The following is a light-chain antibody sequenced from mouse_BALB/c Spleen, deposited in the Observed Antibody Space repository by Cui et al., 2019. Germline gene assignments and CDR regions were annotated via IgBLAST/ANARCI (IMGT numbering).Light chain of an antibody. J-gene: IGKJ1*01. CDR1: QCVLYSSNQRNY. CDR3: HQYLSSWT. Sequence: IMMTQSPSSLAVPAGEKVTMSCKSSQCVLYSSNQRNYLAWYQQKPGQSTKLLIYWGSTRESSVRDRFTGSGSGTDFTLTIGSVQAEDLAVYYCHQYLSSWTFGGGTKLEIK. CDR2: WGS. V-gene: IGKV8-27*01.